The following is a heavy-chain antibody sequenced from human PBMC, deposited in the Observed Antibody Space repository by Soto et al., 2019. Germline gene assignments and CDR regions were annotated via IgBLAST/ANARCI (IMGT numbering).Heavy chain of an antibody. CDR2: ISDDGDKV. Sequence: XGALSLSCAASECTCSDYAMHWVRQAPGKGMEWVAVISDDGDKVFYADSMKDRLTISRDNSKSTLFLQLTSLGPEDTALYYWARAHYHDSSGPNGHAFDIWGQGTLVTVS. V-gene: IGHV3-30-3*01. D-gene: IGHD3-22*01. J-gene: IGHJ3*02. CDR1: ECTCSDYA. CDR3: ARAHYHDSSGPNGHAFDI.